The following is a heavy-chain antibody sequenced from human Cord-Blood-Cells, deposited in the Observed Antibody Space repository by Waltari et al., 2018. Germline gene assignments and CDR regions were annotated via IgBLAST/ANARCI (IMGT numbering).Heavy chain of an antibody. CDR1: GGPTSGTS. V-gene: IGHV4-59*01. CDR2: IYYSGST. J-gene: IGHJ3*02. D-gene: IGHD3-3*01. Sequence: QVHLQESGPGRVKPSGTLSLPCLFPGGPTSGTSWAWIGHPQGKGLEWLGYIYYSGSTNYNPSLKSRVTISVDTSKNQFSLKLSSVTAADTAVYYCARGGDFWSGYHDAFDIWGQGTMVTVSS. CDR3: ARGGDFWSGYHDAFDI.